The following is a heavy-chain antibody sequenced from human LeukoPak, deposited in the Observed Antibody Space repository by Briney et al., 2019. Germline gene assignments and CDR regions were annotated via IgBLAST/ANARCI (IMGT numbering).Heavy chain of an antibody. V-gene: IGHV4-59*08. Sequence: PSETLSLTCTVSGGSISSYYWSWIRQPPGKGLEWIGYIYYSGSTNYNPSLKSRVTISVDTSKNQFSLKLSSVTAADTAVYYCARRTSNWGTFDYWGQGTLVTVSS. CDR2: IYYSGST. CDR1: GGSISSYY. D-gene: IGHD7-27*01. J-gene: IGHJ4*02. CDR3: ARRTSNWGTFDY.